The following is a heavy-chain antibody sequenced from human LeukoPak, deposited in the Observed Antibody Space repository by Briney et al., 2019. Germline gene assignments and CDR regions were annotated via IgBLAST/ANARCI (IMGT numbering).Heavy chain of an antibody. CDR1: GGSISSGDYY. Sequence: PSETLSLTCTVSGGSISSGDYYWSWIRQPPGKGLEWIGYIYYSGSTYYNPSLKSRVTISVDTSKNQFSLKLSSVTAADTAVYYCARVGHRYCSSTSCYVGAFDIWGQGTMVTVSS. D-gene: IGHD2-2*01. CDR3: ARVGHRYCSSTSCYVGAFDI. V-gene: IGHV4-30-4*08. CDR2: IYYSGST. J-gene: IGHJ3*02.